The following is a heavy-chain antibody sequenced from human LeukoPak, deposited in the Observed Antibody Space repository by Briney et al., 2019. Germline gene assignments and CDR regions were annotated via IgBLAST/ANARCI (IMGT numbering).Heavy chain of an antibody. CDR3: ARDRSSGWDQALSY. CDR2: INWNGGST. D-gene: IGHD6-19*01. Sequence: PGGSLRLSCAASGFTFDDYGMSWVRQAPGKGLEWVSGINWNGGSTGYADSVKGRFTISRDNAKNSLYLQMNSLRAEDTALYYCARDRSSGWDQALSYWGQGTLVTVSS. CDR1: GFTFDDYG. V-gene: IGHV3-20*04. J-gene: IGHJ4*02.